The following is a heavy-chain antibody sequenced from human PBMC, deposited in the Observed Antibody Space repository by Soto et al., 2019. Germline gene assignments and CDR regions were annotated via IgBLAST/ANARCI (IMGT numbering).Heavy chain of an antibody. V-gene: IGHV3-23*01. Sequence: GGSLRLSCAASGFTFSSYAMSWVRQAPGKGLEWVSAISGSGGSTYYADSVKGRLTISRDNSKNTLYLQMKSLRAEDTAVYYCAKGELMVYAIYDYWGQGTLVTVSS. CDR2: ISGSGGST. CDR1: GFTFSSYA. D-gene: IGHD2-8*01. CDR3: AKGELMVYAIYDY. J-gene: IGHJ4*02.